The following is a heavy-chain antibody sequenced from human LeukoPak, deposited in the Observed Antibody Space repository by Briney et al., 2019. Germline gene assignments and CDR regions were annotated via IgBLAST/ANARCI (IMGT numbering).Heavy chain of an antibody. CDR1: GFSFSSYD. J-gene: IGHJ1*01. Sequence: GGSLRLSCAASGFSFSSYDMHWVRQATGKGLEWVSSIGAAGDTYFSGSVKGRFTISRDSAKKSLYLQMNSLTVEDTAVYYCARGSSWYLEYFQLWGQGTLVTVSS. CDR2: IGAAGDT. V-gene: IGHV3-13*01. CDR3: ARGSSWYLEYFQL. D-gene: IGHD6-13*01.